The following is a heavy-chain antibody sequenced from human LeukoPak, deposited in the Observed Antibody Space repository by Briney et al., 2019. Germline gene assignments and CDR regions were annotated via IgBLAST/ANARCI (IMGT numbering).Heavy chain of an antibody. J-gene: IGHJ5*02. D-gene: IGHD3-22*01. CDR2: IYNSGST. CDR1: GGSIRSYY. Sequence: SETLSLTCTVSGGSIRSYYWSWIRQPPGKGLEWSGYIYNSGSTNYNPSLKSRVTISLDTSNNQFSLRLSSVTAADTAVYYCGRVAEYYDTSGYKGNWFDPWGQGTLVTVSS. CDR3: GRVAEYYDTSGYKGNWFDP. V-gene: IGHV4-59*01.